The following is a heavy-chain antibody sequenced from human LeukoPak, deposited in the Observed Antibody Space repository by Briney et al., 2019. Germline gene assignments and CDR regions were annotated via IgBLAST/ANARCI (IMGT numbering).Heavy chain of an antibody. Sequence: GGTLRLSCAASGFTFSNVWMSWVRQAPGKGLEWVGRIKSKTDSGTTDYAAPVKGRFTISRDDSKNTLYLQMNSLKTEDTAVYYCTTEGGIVGAIYAFDIWGQGTMVTVSS. CDR2: IKSKTDSGTT. CDR3: TTEGGIVGAIYAFDI. V-gene: IGHV3-15*01. CDR1: GFTFSNVW. D-gene: IGHD1-26*01. J-gene: IGHJ3*02.